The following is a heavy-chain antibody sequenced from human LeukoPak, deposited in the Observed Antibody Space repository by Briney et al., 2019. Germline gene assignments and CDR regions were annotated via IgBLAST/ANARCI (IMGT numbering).Heavy chain of an antibody. V-gene: IGHV3-23*01. CDR1: GFTFSIYD. J-gene: IGHJ4*02. CDR2: IDRGVGST. CDR3: AKKGQAHDGGKPN. Sequence: PGGSLRLSCAASGFTFSIYDLRWVRQAPGKELECVSAIDRGVGSTYYADSVKGRFTISRDNSKNTLYLQMNNLRVDDTAVYYCAKKGQAHDGGKPNWGQGNLVTVSS.